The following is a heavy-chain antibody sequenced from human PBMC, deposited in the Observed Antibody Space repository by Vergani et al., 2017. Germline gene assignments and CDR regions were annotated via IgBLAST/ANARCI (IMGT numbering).Heavy chain of an antibody. CDR3: ARDRGLDGDYHFDY. D-gene: IGHD3-10*01. CDR2: IYYSGST. J-gene: IGHJ4*02. CDR1: NDSVSNTFYY. Sequence: QVQLQESGPGLVKPSETLSLTCTVSNDSVSNTFYYWGWIRQTPGKGLEWIGSIYYSGSTYYNPSLKSRVTISVDKSKNQFSLKLISVTAADTAVYYCARDRGLDGDYHFDYWGQGILVTVSS. V-gene: IGHV4-39*07.